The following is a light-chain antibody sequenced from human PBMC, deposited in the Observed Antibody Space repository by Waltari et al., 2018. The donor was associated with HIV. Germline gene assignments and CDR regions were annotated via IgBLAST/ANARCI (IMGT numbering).Light chain of an antibody. CDR3: QLLSGDPFT. CDR2: AAS. V-gene: IGKV1-9*01. Sequence: DIQLTQSPSFLSASVRDRITITCRASQDISNYLAWYQQKPGTVPKLLIYAASTLQSGVPSRFSGSGSGTEFTLTISGLQPEDFATYYCQLLSGDPFTFGPGTNVDLK. CDR1: QDISNY. J-gene: IGKJ3*01.